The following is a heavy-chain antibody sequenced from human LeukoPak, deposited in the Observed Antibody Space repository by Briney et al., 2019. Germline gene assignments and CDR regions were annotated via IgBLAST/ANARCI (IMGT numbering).Heavy chain of an antibody. CDR3: ARGVYEYYYYYYMDV. Sequence: SATLSLTCTVSGYSISSGYYWGWIRQPPGKGLEWIGSLYHSESTYYNPSLKNRITLSEDTSKNQFSLKLSSVTAADTAVYYCARGVYEYYYYYYMDVWGKGTTVTISS. D-gene: IGHD1-14*01. J-gene: IGHJ6*03. CDR1: GYSISSGYY. CDR2: LYHSEST. V-gene: IGHV4-38-2*02.